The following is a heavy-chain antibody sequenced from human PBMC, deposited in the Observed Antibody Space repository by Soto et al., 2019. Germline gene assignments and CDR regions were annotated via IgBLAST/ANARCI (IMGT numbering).Heavy chain of an antibody. D-gene: IGHD1-1*01. J-gene: IGHJ4*02. CDR3: ARELERVFDY. V-gene: IGHV3-21*01. CDR2: ISSFSNYM. Sequence: GGSLRLSCAVSGFTFNSYSMNWVRQAPGKGLEWVSSISSFSNYMYYTDSVKGRFTISRDDSKNTLYLQMNSLRIEDTAVYYCARELERVFDYWGQGTLVTVSS. CDR1: GFTFNSYS.